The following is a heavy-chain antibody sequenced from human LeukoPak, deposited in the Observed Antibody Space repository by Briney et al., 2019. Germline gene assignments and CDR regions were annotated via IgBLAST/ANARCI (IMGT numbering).Heavy chain of an antibody. D-gene: IGHD2-2*01. CDR3: TTLEGYQLPYWYYYGMDV. Sequence: PGGSLRLSCAASGFTFSNAWMNWVRQAPGKGLEWVGRIKSKTDGGTTDYAAPVKGRFTISRDDSKNTLYLQMNSLKTEDTAVYNCTTLEGYQLPYWYYYGMDVWGQGTSVTVSS. CDR2: IKSKTDGGTT. V-gene: IGHV3-15*07. J-gene: IGHJ6*02. CDR1: GFTFSNAW.